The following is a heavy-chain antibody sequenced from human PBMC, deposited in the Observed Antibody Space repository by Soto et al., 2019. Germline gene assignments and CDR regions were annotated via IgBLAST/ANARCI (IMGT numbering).Heavy chain of an antibody. V-gene: IGHV1-18*01. CDR3: AREYSSSSVYYYYYMDV. Sequence: SVKVSCKASGYTFTSYGISWVRQAPGQGLEWMGWISAYNGNTNYAQKLQGRVTMTTDTSTSTAYMELRSLRSDDTAVYYCAREYSSSSVYYYYYMDVWGKGTTVTVSS. CDR1: GYTFTSYG. D-gene: IGHD6-6*01. CDR2: ISAYNGNT. J-gene: IGHJ6*03.